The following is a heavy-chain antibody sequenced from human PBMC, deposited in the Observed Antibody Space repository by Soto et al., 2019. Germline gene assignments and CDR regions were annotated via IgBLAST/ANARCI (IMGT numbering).Heavy chain of an antibody. D-gene: IGHD1-26*01. V-gene: IGHV3-30*18. CDR2: ISYDGSNK. Sequence: QVQLVESGGGVVQPGRSLRLSCAASGFTFSSYGMHWVRQAPGKGLEWVAVISYDGSNKYYADSVKGRFTISRDNSKNSLYLQMNSLVAEDTAVYYFVKDLRWELLLDYWGQGNLVTVSS. CDR3: VKDLRWELLLDY. CDR1: GFTFSSYG. J-gene: IGHJ4*02.